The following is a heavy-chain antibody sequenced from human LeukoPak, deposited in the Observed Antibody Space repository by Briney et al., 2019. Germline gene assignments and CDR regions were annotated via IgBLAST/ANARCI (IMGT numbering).Heavy chain of an antibody. CDR2: MNPNSGST. J-gene: IGHJ6*03. CDR1: GYTFTRYD. V-gene: IGHV1-8*01. CDR3: TRGRRGSYFDYYYYMDV. Sequence: GASVKVSCKASGYTFTRYDINWVRQATGQGLEWMGWMNPNSGSTGYAQNFQGRVTMTRNTSTSTAYMELSSLRSKDTAIYYCTRGRRGSYFDYYYYMDVWGKGTTVTISS. D-gene: IGHD3-10*01.